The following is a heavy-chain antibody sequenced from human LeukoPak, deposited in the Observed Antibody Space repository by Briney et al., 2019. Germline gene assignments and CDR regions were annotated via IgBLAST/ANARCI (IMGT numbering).Heavy chain of an antibody. CDR3: ARDSRRDNGYYDY. J-gene: IGHJ4*02. D-gene: IGHD2-8*01. V-gene: IGHV3-21*01. CDR1: GFTFSRYS. Sequence: GGSLRLSCAASGFTFSRYSINWVRQAPGKGLEWVSSISSGSYIYYADSVKGRFTVSRDNAKSSLFLQMNSLRAEDTAVYFCARDSRRDNGYYDYWGQGTLVTVSS. CDR2: ISSGSYI.